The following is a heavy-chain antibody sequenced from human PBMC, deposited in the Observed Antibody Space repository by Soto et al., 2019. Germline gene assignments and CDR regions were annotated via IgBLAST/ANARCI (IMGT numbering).Heavy chain of an antibody. D-gene: IGHD4-17*01. J-gene: IGHJ6*02. Sequence: QVQLVESGGGVVQPGRSLRLSCAASGFTFSSYGMHWVRQAPGKGLEWVAVISYDGSNKYYADSVKGRFTISRDNSKNPLYLQMNRLRAEDTAVYYCAKDSDDYGDYGAIYYYYYYGMDVWGQGTTVTVSS. CDR1: GFTFSSYG. V-gene: IGHV3-30*18. CDR2: ISYDGSNK. CDR3: AKDSDDYGDYGAIYYYYYYGMDV.